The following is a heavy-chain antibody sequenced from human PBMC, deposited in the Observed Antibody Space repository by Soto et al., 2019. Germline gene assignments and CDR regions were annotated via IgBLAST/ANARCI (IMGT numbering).Heavy chain of an antibody. D-gene: IGHD6-13*01. CDR2: ISSSGNSM. V-gene: IGHV3-11*01. CDR1: GFTFSDHY. J-gene: IGHJ4*02. CDR3: ASRAASGRHFDH. Sequence: QVQLVESGGGLVMPGESLRLSCAASGFTFSDHYMSWIRQAPGKRLEWVSYISSSGNSMYYADSVKGRFTVSRDNAENSLYLQMNSLRAEDTAVYYCASRAASGRHFDHWGQGTLVSVSS.